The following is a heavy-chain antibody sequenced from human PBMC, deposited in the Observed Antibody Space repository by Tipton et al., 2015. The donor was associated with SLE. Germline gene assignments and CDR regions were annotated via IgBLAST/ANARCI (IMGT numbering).Heavy chain of an antibody. CDR3: ASAIYAASSS. D-gene: IGHD2-15*01. CDR1: GLTFKTYW. Sequence: SLRLSCIDSGLTFKTYWMTWFRQAPGKGVEWVANINQDGSKINYVDSVKGRFTISRDNAKNSLYLQMNSLRAEDTAVYYCASAIYAASSSWGQGTLVTVSS. J-gene: IGHJ5*02. V-gene: IGHV3-7*01. CDR2: INQDGSKI.